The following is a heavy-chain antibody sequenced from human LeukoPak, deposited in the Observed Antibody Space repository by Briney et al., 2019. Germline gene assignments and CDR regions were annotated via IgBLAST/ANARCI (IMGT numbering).Heavy chain of an antibody. CDR2: IRSKAYGGTI. J-gene: IGHJ4*02. CDR1: GFTFGDYA. V-gene: IGHV3-49*03. Sequence: PGGSLRLSCTVSGFTFGDYAMSWFRQAPGRGLEWVGFIRSKAYGGTIEYAASVKGRFTISRDDSKSIAYLQMYSLKTEDTAVYYCTRARVLRYFDWLSYNDYWGQGTLVTVSS. D-gene: IGHD3-9*01. CDR3: TRARVLRYFDWLSYNDY.